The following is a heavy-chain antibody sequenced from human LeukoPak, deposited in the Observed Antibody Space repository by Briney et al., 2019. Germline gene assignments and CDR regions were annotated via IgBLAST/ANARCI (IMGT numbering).Heavy chain of an antibody. D-gene: IGHD6-13*01. CDR2: ISVYNGNT. CDR1: GYTFSTSA. J-gene: IGHJ4*02. CDR3: ARDYSSCWYYFNN. V-gene: IGHV1-18*01. Sequence: ASVKVSCKASGYTFSTSAISWVRQAPGQGLEWMGWISVYNGNTKCTQKFQGRVTMTTDTSTSTAYMELRNLRSDDTAVYYCARDYSSCWYYFNNWGQGTLVTVSS.